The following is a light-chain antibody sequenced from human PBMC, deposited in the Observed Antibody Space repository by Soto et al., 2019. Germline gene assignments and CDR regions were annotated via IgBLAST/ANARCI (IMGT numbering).Light chain of an antibody. V-gene: IGLV1-40*01. CDR1: SSNIGGGYD. CDR2: GNT. J-gene: IGLJ2*01. Sequence: QSVLTQPPSVSGAPGQRVTISCTGDSSNIGGGYDVHWYQQLPGTAPKLLIYGNTNRPSGVPDRFSGSTSGTSASLAITGLQAEDEADYYCPSYGSRLRRFGGGTKVTVL. CDR3: PSYGSRLRR.